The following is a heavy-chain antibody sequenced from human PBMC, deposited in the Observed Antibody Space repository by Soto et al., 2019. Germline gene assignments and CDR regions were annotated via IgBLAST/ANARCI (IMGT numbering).Heavy chain of an antibody. CDR3: TTAPRY. CDR2: IYYSGST. D-gene: IGHD2-21*02. Sequence: SETLSLTCTVSGGSISGYYWSWIRQPPGKGLEWIGNIYYSGSTNYNPSLKSRVTISVDTSKNQFSLYLQMNSLKTEDTAVYYCTTAPRYWGQGTLVTVSS. J-gene: IGHJ4*02. CDR1: GGSISGYY. V-gene: IGHV4-59*12.